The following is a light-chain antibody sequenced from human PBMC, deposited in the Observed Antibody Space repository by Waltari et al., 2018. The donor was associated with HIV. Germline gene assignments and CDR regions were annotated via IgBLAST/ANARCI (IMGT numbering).Light chain of an antibody. CDR3: QTWGTGIVV. CDR2: VNSDGSH. J-gene: IGLJ2*01. Sequence: QLVLTQSPSASSPLSASAKPTCTLRSGHTTHAIAWHQQQPQKGPRSVMKVNSDGSHTRGDGIPDRFSGSSSGTQRYLTISSLQAADEADYYCQTWGTGIVVFGGGTKLTVL. V-gene: IGLV4-69*01. CDR1: SGHTTHA.